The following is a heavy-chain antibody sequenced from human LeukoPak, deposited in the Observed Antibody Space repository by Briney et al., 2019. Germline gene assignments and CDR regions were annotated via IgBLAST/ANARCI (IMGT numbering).Heavy chain of an antibody. CDR1: GLTFSSYG. Sequence: GGSLRLSCAASGLTFSSYGMHWVRQAPGKGLEWVAVISYDGSNKYYADSVKGRFTISRDNSKNTLYLQMNSLRAEDTAVYYCAKDLYQGYGDYGYYYYYGMDVWGQGTTVTVSS. D-gene: IGHD4-17*01. J-gene: IGHJ6*02. V-gene: IGHV3-30*18. CDR2: ISYDGSNK. CDR3: AKDLYQGYGDYGYYYYYGMDV.